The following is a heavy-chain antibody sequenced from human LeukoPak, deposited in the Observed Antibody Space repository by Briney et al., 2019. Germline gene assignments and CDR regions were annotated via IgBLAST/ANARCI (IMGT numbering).Heavy chain of an antibody. CDR2: IKSDGSNY. V-gene: IGHV3-74*01. CDR1: GFTFENYG. J-gene: IGHJ4*02. CDR3: ARGAWTAYYFDY. Sequence: GGSLRLSCAASGFTFENYGMTWVRHAPGKGLVWVSRIKSDGSNYYADSVKGRFTISRDNAKNTLYLQMNSLRAEDTAVYYCARGAWTAYYFDYWGQGTLVTVSS. D-gene: IGHD3/OR15-3a*01.